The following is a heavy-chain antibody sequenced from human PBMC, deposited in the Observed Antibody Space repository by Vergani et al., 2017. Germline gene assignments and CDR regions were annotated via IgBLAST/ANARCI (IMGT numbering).Heavy chain of an antibody. Sequence: QVQLVQSGAEVKKPGASVKVSCKASGYTFTSYGISWVRQAPGQGLEWMGWISAYNGNTNYAQKLQGRVTMTTDTSTSTAYMELRSLRSDDTAVYYCARGLGIGVVPAAIPDTQYFQHWGQGTLVTVSS. V-gene: IGHV1-18*01. CDR3: ARGLGIGVVPAAIPDTQYFQH. J-gene: IGHJ1*01. CDR2: ISAYNGNT. D-gene: IGHD2-2*02. CDR1: GYTFTSYG.